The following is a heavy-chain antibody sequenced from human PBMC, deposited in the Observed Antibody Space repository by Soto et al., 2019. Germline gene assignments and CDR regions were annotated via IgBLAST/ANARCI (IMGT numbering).Heavy chain of an antibody. D-gene: IGHD1-26*01. Sequence: QVQMVQSGAEVKKPGASVKVSCKASGYTFMRYGFTWVRQAPGQGLEWMGWINVDNGETKYPQKIQGRVTMTTDTATSTVYMELRSLTSDDTAVYYCARWISGGYSAWFDPWGHGTLVTVSS. CDR3: ARWISGGYSAWFDP. CDR1: GYTFMRYG. V-gene: IGHV1-18*04. J-gene: IGHJ5*02. CDR2: INVDNGET.